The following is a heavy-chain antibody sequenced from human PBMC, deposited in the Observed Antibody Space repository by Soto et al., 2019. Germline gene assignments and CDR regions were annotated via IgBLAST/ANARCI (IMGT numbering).Heavy chain of an antibody. CDR1: GFTFSSYG. V-gene: IGHV3-33*01. Sequence: GGSLRLSCAASGFTFSSYGMHWVRQAPGKGLEWVAVIWYDGSNKYYADSVKGRFTISRDNSKNTLYLQMNSLRAEDTAVYYCARDPSSHPYYYDSSGYPYWGQGTLVTVSS. D-gene: IGHD3-22*01. CDR3: ARDPSSHPYYYDSSGYPY. CDR2: IWYDGSNK. J-gene: IGHJ4*02.